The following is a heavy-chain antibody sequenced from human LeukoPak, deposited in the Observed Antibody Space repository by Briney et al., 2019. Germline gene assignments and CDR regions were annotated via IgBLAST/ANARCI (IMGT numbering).Heavy chain of an antibody. Sequence: ASVKVSCKASGYTFIGYYMHWVRQAPGQGLEWMGWINPNSGGTNYAQKFQGRVTMTRDTSISTAYMELSRLRSDDTAVYYCARVPGIAAAGNFPGYWGQGTLVTVSS. V-gene: IGHV1-2*02. J-gene: IGHJ4*02. D-gene: IGHD6-13*01. CDR3: ARVPGIAAAGNFPGY. CDR1: GYTFIGYY. CDR2: INPNSGGT.